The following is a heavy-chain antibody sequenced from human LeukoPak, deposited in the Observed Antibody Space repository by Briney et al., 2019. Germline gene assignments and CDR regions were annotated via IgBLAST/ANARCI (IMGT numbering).Heavy chain of an antibody. V-gene: IGHV3-7*01. Sequence: PGGSLRLSCAASGFTFSSYWMSWVRQAPGKGLEWVANIKKDGSEKNYVDSVKGRFTISRDNAKNSLYLQMNSLRAEDTAVYYCARENYYYYMDVWGKGTTVTVSS. CDR3: ARENYYYYMDV. CDR1: GFTFSSYW. CDR2: IKKDGSEK. J-gene: IGHJ6*03.